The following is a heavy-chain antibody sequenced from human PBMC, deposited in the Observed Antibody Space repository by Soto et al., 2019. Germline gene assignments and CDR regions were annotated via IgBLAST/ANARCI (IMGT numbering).Heavy chain of an antibody. J-gene: IGHJ4*02. CDR1: GLTFSSSW. V-gene: IGHV3-74*01. CDR3: ARDRGSYNGIFDY. D-gene: IGHD2-15*01. Sequence: EVQLVESGGGLVQPGGSRILSCAVSGLTFSSSWMHWVRQAPGKGLVWVSRINVDGSATHYADSVQGRFTISRDNAKNILYLQMTNLSAEDTAVYYCARDRGSYNGIFDYWGQGTLVTVSS. CDR2: INVDGSAT.